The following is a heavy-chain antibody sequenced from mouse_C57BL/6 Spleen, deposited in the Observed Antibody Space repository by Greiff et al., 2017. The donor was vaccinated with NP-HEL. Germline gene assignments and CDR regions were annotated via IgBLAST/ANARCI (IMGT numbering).Heavy chain of an antibody. CDR2: IYPRSGNT. J-gene: IGHJ4*01. D-gene: IGHD1-1*01. V-gene: IGHV1-81*01. CDR1: GYTFTSYG. Sequence: VQLQESGAELARPGASVKLSCKASGYTFTSYGISWVKQRTGQGLEWIGEIYPRSGNTYYNEKFKGKATLTADKSSSTAYMELRSLTSEDSAVYFCASRDYGSSYDYAMDYWGQGTSVTVSS. CDR3: ASRDYGSSYDYAMDY.